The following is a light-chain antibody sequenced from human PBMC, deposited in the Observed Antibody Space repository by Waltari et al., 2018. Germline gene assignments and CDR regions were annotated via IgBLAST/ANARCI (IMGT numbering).Light chain of an antibody. CDR1: SRDVVGYTY. CDR2: DVS. Sequence: QSALTQPRSVSGSPGQSVTISCTGTSRDVVGYTYVSWYQQHPGKAPKLMLYDVSKRPSGVPDRFSGSKSGNTASLTISGLQAEDEADYYCCSYAGSYTFGVVFGGGTKLTVL. CDR3: CSYAGSYTFGVV. V-gene: IGLV2-11*02. J-gene: IGLJ2*01.